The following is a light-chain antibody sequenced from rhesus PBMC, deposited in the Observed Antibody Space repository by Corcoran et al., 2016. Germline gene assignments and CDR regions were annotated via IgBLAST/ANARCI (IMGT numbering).Light chain of an antibody. CDR2: LGS. V-gene: IGKV2-78*01. Sequence: DIVLTQTPLSLPASPGESASISCRSSQSLRDSNGYIHLHWYRQKPGQSPQLLMYLGSPRASGVPDRFSGSGSGTVFTLKISRVEAEDFVIYYCMQILQTPFTFGPGTRLDIK. J-gene: IGKJ3*01. CDR3: MQILQTPFT. CDR1: QSLRDSNGYIH.